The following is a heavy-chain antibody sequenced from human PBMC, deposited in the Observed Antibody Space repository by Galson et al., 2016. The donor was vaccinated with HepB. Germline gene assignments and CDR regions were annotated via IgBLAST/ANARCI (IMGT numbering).Heavy chain of an antibody. CDR2: IIPILNIA. Sequence: SVKASCKASGGTFSTYAIIWVRQAPGQGLEWMGRIIPILNIATYAQKFQGRVTITADTSTSIAYLELSSLRSEDTAIYYCARGGSSGYYSTMGFWGQGTLVTVSS. V-gene: IGHV1-69*04. J-gene: IGHJ4*02. D-gene: IGHD3-22*01. CDR3: ARGGSSGYYSTMGF. CDR1: GGTFSTYA.